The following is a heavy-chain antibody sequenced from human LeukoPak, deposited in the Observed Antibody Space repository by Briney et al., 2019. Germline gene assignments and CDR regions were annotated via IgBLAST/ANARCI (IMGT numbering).Heavy chain of an antibody. CDR3: ARLHWGSGGSGSFDY. Sequence: SETLSLTCSVSGYSINNGGYSWSWLRQPPGKGLEWIGYMYHSGNTYYNPSLKSRLTISVDTSKNHFSLKLSSVTAADTAVFYCARLHWGSGGSGSFDYWGQGTLVTVSS. J-gene: IGHJ4*02. V-gene: IGHV4-30-2*03. CDR2: MYHSGNT. D-gene: IGHD7-27*01. CDR1: GYSINNGGYS.